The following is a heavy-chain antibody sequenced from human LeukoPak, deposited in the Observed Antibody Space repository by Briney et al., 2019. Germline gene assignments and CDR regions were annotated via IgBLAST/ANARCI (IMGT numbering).Heavy chain of an antibody. CDR1: GYTFTSYD. Sequence: ASVKVSCKASGYTFTSYDISWVRQATGQGLEWMGWMNPNSGNTGYAQKFQGRVTMTRNTSISTAYMELSSLRSEDTAVYYCARRRAGGVVRGVIRSTAGFDYWGQGTLVTVSS. CDR2: MNPNSGNT. D-gene: IGHD3-10*01. V-gene: IGHV1-8*01. CDR3: ARRRAGGVVRGVIRSTAGFDY. J-gene: IGHJ4*02.